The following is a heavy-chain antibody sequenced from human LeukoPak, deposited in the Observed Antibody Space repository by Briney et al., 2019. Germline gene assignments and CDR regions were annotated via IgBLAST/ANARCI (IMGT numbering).Heavy chain of an antibody. D-gene: IGHD2-2*01. J-gene: IGHJ6*04. CDR2: IIPIFGTA. V-gene: IGHV1-69*06. CDR1: GGTFSSYA. CDR3: ARSPWAVVPAKIDYYYGMDV. Sequence: ASVKVSCKASGGTFSSYAISWVRQAPGQGLEWMGGIIPIFGTANYAQKFQGRVTITADKSTSTAYMELSSLRSEDTAVYYCARSPWAVVPAKIDYYYGMDVWGKGTTVTVSS.